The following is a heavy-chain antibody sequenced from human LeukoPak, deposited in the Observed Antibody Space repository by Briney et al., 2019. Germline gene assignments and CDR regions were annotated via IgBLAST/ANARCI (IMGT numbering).Heavy chain of an antibody. V-gene: IGHV3-21*01. Sequence: PGGSLRLSCAASGFTFSSYSMNWVRQAPGKGLEWVSSISSSSSYIYYADSVKGRFTISRDNAKNSLYLQMNSLRAEDTAVYYCARAPPIEAAGTPGYWGQGTLVTVSS. D-gene: IGHD6-13*01. CDR3: ARAPPIEAAGTPGY. CDR2: ISSSSSYI. J-gene: IGHJ4*02. CDR1: GFTFSSYS.